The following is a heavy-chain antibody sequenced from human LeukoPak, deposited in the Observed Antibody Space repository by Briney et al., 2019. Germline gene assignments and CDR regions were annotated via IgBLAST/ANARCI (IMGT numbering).Heavy chain of an antibody. CDR1: GGSISSSSYY. J-gene: IGHJ4*02. Sequence: SETLSLTCTVSGGSISSSSYYWGWIRQPPGKGLEWIGSIYYSGSTYYNPSLKSRVTISVDTSKNQFSLKLSSVTAADTAVYYCARALIWQQLSYFDYWGQGTLVTVSS. V-gene: IGHV4-39*01. CDR2: IYYSGST. D-gene: IGHD6-13*01. CDR3: ARALIWQQLSYFDY.